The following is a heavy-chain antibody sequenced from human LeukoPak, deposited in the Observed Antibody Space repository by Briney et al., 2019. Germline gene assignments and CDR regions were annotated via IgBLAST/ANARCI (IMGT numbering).Heavy chain of an antibody. D-gene: IGHD5-18*01. Sequence: SETLSLTCAVYSGSFSGYYWSWIRQPPGKGLEWIGEINHGGSTNYNPSLKSRVTISVDTSKNQFSLKLSSVTAADTAVYYCARGRTVMSNWGQGTLVTVSS. J-gene: IGHJ4*02. CDR3: ARGRTVMSN. CDR1: SGSFSGYY. V-gene: IGHV4-34*01. CDR2: INHGGST.